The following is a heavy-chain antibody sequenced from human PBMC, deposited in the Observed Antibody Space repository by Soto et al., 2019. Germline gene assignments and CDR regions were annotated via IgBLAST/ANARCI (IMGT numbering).Heavy chain of an antibody. CDR3: AAPNTYYCDSSGYYAPSMDV. D-gene: IGHD3-22*01. Sequence: SVKVSCKASGFTFTSSAVHWVRQARGQRLEWIGWIVVGSGNTNYAQKFQERVTITRDMSTSTAYMELSSLRSEDTAVYYCAAPNTYYCDSSGYYAPSMDVWGQGTTVTVSS. CDR1: GFTFTSSA. V-gene: IGHV1-58*01. J-gene: IGHJ6*02. CDR2: IVVGSGNT.